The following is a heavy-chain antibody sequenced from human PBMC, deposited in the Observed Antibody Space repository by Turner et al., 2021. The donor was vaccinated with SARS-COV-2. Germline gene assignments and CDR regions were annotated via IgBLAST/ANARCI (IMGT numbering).Heavy chain of an antibody. V-gene: IGHV3-66*02. CDR3: ARDLGGTSSLGGYFDY. CDR1: GFTVSSNY. CDR2: IYSGGST. J-gene: IGHJ4*02. Sequence: EVQLVESGGGLVQPGGSLRLSCAASGFTVSSNYMNWVHQAPGKGLEWVSVIYSGGSTYYADSVKGRFTISRDNSKNTLYLQMNSLRAEDTALYYCARDLGGTSSLGGYFDYWGQGTLVTVSS. D-gene: IGHD2-2*01.